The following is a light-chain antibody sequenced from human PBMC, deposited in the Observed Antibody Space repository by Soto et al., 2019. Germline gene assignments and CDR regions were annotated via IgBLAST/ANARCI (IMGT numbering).Light chain of an antibody. CDR3: QQYGSSQWT. V-gene: IGKV3-20*01. J-gene: IGKJ1*01. Sequence: EIVLTQSPGTLSLSPGERATLSCRASQSISSSHLAWYQQKPGQAPRLLIYGASSRASGIPDRFSGSGSGTDFTLTISRLEPEDSAVYYCQQYGSSQWTFGQGTKVEIK. CDR2: GAS. CDR1: QSISSSH.